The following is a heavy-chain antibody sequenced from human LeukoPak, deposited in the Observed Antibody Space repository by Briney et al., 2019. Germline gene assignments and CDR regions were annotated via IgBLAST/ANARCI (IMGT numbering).Heavy chain of an antibody. CDR2: IYYSGST. CDR1: GGSISSSSYY. Sequence: PSETQSLTCTVSGGSISSSSYYWGWLRQPPGKGLELIGSIYYSGSTYYNPSLKSRVTISVDTSKNQFSLKLSSVTAADTAVYYCEGSSGSVRTNAFDIWGQGTMVTVSS. J-gene: IGHJ3*02. CDR3: EGSSGSVRTNAFDI. V-gene: IGHV4-39*01. D-gene: IGHD3-22*01.